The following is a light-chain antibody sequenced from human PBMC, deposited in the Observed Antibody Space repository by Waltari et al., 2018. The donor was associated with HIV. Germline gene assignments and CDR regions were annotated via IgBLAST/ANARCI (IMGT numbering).Light chain of an antibody. CDR1: KIGTKS. CDR3: QVWHSKSDHVV. V-gene: IGLV3-21*02. J-gene: IGLJ2*01. Sequence: SYVLTQAPSVSVAPGQTASISCGGDKIGTKSVHWYQQKPGQAPVLVVYDDSDRPSGIPGRFSGFNSGNTATLTISRVEAGDEAYYYCQVWHSKSDHVVFGGGTKVTVL. CDR2: DDS.